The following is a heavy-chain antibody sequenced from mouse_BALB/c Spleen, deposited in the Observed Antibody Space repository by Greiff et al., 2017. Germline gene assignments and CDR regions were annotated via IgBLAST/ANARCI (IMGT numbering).Heavy chain of an antibody. J-gene: IGHJ3*01. CDR3: ARAPQLAWFAY. CDR1: GYSITSGYY. Sequence: EVKLMESGPGLVKPSQSLSLTCSVTGYSITSGYYWNWIRQFPGNKLEWMGYISYDGSNNYNPSLKNRISITRDTSKNQFFLKLNSVTTEDTATYYCARAPQLAWFAYWGQGTLVTVSA. D-gene: IGHD4-1*02. CDR2: ISYDGSN. V-gene: IGHV3-6*02.